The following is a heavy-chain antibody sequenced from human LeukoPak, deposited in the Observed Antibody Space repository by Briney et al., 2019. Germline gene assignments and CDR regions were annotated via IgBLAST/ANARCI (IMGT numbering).Heavy chain of an antibody. CDR2: IKQDGSEK. D-gene: IGHD6-19*01. CDR1: GFTFSSYW. Sequence: GGSLRLSCAASGFTFSSYWMSWVRQAPGKGLEWVANIKQDGSEKYYVDSVKGRFTISRDNAKKSLYLQMNSLRAEDTAVYYCARIAVTGMWYFDYWGQGTQVTVSS. CDR3: ARIAVTGMWYFDY. J-gene: IGHJ4*02. V-gene: IGHV3-7*02.